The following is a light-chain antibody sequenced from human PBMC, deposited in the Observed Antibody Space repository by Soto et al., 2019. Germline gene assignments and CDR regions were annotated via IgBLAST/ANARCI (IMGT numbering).Light chain of an antibody. Sequence: DIPMTQSPSTLSASVGDRVTITCRASQSIVRWLAWYQQKPGKAPKLLIYDASTLESGVPSRFSGSGSGTEFTLTISSLQPDDFAAYYCQQYHSFPLTFGGGTKVEIK. CDR1: QSIVRW. CDR2: DAS. J-gene: IGKJ4*01. V-gene: IGKV1-5*01. CDR3: QQYHSFPLT.